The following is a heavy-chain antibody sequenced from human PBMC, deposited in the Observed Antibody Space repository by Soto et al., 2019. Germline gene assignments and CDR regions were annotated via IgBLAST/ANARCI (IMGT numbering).Heavy chain of an antibody. V-gene: IGHV4-31*03. Sequence: QVQLQESGPGLVKPSQTLSLTCTVSGGSISSGGYYWSWIRQHPGKGLEWIGYIYYSGSTYYNPSLKSRVTISVDTSKNQFSLKLSSVTAADTAVYYCARGIGSYSGYEGAFWDYWGQGTLVTVSS. D-gene: IGHD5-12*01. CDR3: ARGIGSYSGYEGAFWDY. CDR1: GGSISSGGYY. J-gene: IGHJ4*02. CDR2: IYYSGST.